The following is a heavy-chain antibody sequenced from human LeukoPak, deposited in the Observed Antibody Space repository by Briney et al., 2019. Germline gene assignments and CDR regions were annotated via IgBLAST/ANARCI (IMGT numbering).Heavy chain of an antibody. Sequence: GGSLRLSCAASGFTFSDYYMSWIRQAPGKGLEWVANIKEDGSEKYYVDSVKGRFTISRDNAKNSLYLQMNSLRAEDTAVYYCAKDGREPDYWGQGTLVTVSS. CDR1: GFTFSDYY. V-gene: IGHV3-7*03. CDR2: IKEDGSEK. D-gene: IGHD1-26*01. J-gene: IGHJ4*02. CDR3: AKDGREPDY.